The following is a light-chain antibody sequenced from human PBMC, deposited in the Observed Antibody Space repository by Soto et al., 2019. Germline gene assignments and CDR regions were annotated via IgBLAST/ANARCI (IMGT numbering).Light chain of an antibody. CDR3: QQYGSPSWT. Sequence: EIVLTQSPGTLSLSPGERATLSCRASQSVSSSYLAWYQQKPGQPPRLVMYATSSRATGIPARFSGSGSGTDFTLTISRLEPEDFAVYYCQQYGSPSWTFGQGTKV. V-gene: IGKV3-20*01. CDR1: QSVSSSY. CDR2: ATS. J-gene: IGKJ1*01.